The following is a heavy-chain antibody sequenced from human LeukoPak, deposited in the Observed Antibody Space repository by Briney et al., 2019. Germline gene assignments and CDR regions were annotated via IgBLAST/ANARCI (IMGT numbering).Heavy chain of an antibody. V-gene: IGHV3-74*01. Sequence: PGGSLRLSCAASGFTFSNNWMHWVRQAPGKGLVWVSRISADGSSTSYADSVKGRFTISRDNAKNTLYLQMNSLRAEDTAVYYCARVIVGAYYYYYMDVWGKGTTVTISS. CDR1: GFTFSNNW. D-gene: IGHD1-26*01. CDR2: ISADGSST. J-gene: IGHJ6*03. CDR3: ARVIVGAYYYYYMDV.